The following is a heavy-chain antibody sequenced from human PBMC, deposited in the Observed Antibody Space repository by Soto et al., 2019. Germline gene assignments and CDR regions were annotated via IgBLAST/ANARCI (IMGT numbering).Heavy chain of an antibody. J-gene: IGHJ4*02. D-gene: IGHD1-26*01. V-gene: IGHV3-23*01. CDR2: VTADGGTT. CDR1: GFTFSSFD. CDR3: AKRPNSGGYSN. Sequence: PGGSLRLSCAASGFTFSSFDMTWVRQAPGKGLELVSTVTADGGTTFYPDSVRGRFTISRDNSKNTLYLQMNSLRAEDTALYYCAKRPNSGGYSNWGQGTLVTVSS.